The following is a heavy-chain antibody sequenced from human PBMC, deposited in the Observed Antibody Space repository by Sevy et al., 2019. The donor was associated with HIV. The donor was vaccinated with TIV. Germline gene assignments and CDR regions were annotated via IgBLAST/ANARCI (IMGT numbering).Heavy chain of an antibody. J-gene: IGHJ6*02. Sequence: ASVKVSCKVSGYTLTELSMHWVRQAPGKGLEWMGGFDPEDGETIYAQKFQGRVTMTEDTSTDTAYMELSSLGSEDTAVYYCAASFCTSCYDFYYYYYGMDVWGQGTTVTVSS. CDR2: FDPEDGET. CDR3: AASFCTSCYDFYYYYYGMDV. V-gene: IGHV1-24*01. D-gene: IGHD2-2*01. CDR1: GYTLTELS.